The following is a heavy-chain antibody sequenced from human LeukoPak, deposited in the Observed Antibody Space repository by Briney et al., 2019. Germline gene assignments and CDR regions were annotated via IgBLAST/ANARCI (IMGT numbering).Heavy chain of an antibody. CDR2: ISGSSSTI. J-gene: IGHJ4*02. CDR1: GFTFNSNS. CDR3: VRDTLDGYNFFDY. Sequence: GGSLRLSCAASGFTFNSNSMNWVRQAPGKGLEWISYISGSSSTIYYADSVRGRFTISRDNAKNSLFLQMNSLRTEDTAVYYCVRDTLDGYNFFDYWGQGTLVTVSS. V-gene: IGHV3-48*01. D-gene: IGHD5-24*01.